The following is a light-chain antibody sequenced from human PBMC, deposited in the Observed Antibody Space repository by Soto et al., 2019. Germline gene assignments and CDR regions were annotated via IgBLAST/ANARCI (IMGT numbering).Light chain of an antibody. J-gene: IGLJ1*01. CDR1: SSDIGSYDL. Sequence: QSALTQPASVSGPLGQSIVISCTGSSSDIGSYDLVSWYQQYPGKAPKVVIFEGTKRPSGVSNRFSGSKSGNTASLTISGLQTEDEADYFCCSSAPESTYVCGTGTKVTVL. CDR2: EGT. CDR3: CSSAPESTYV. V-gene: IGLV2-23*01.